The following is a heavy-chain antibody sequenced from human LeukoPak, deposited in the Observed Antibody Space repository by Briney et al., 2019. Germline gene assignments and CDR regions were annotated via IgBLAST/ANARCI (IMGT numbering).Heavy chain of an antibody. CDR3: ARGVREWLVQNWFDP. J-gene: IGHJ5*02. CDR2: INHSGST. Sequence: PSETLFLTCAVYGGSFSGYYWSWIRQPPGKGLEWIGEINHSGSTNYNPSLKSRVTISVDTSKNQFSLKLSSVTAADTAVYYCARGVREWLVQNWFDPWGQGTLVTVSS. V-gene: IGHV4-34*01. D-gene: IGHD6-19*01. CDR1: GGSFSGYY.